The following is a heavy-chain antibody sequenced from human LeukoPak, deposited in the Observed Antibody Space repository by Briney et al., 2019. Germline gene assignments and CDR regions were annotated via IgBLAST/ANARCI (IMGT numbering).Heavy chain of an antibody. Sequence: GGSLRLSCEVSGFTFSDYTMTWVRQAPGKGLEWVSYISTSSSTIYYADSVKGRFTISRDNTKNSLYLQMSSLRAEDTAVYYCARIPSGYTLGYGYYYYYMDVWGQGTLVTVSS. D-gene: IGHD5-18*01. CDR3: ARIPSGYTLGYGYYYYYMDV. CDR1: GFTFSDYT. J-gene: IGHJ6*03. CDR2: ISTSSSTI. V-gene: IGHV3-48*04.